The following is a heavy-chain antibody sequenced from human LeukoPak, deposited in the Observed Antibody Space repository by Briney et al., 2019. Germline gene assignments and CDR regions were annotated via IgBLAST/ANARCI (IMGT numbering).Heavy chain of an antibody. CDR1: GFTFSSYW. CDR2: INSDGSST. Sequence: GGSLRLSCAASGFTFSSYWMHWVRQAPGKGLVWVSRINSDGSSTSYADSVKGRFTISRDNSKNTLYLQMNSLSAEDTAVFYCASGPTMPVYYFYYMDVWGKGTTVTISS. V-gene: IGHV3-74*01. D-gene: IGHD2-2*01. J-gene: IGHJ6*03. CDR3: ASGPTMPVYYFYYMDV.